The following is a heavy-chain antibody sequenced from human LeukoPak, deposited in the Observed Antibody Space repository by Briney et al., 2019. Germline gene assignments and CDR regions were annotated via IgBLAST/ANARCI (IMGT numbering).Heavy chain of an antibody. CDR1: GGTFSSYA. J-gene: IGHJ6*02. Sequence: ASVKVSCKASGGTFSSYAISWVRQAPGQGLGWMGRIIPILGIANYAQKFQGRVTITADKSTSTAYMELSSLRSEDTAVYYCARVAGSGYSYGYGYYYGMDVWGQGTTVTVSS. CDR3: ARVAGSGYSYGYGYYYGMDV. D-gene: IGHD5-18*01. CDR2: IIPILGIA. V-gene: IGHV1-69*04.